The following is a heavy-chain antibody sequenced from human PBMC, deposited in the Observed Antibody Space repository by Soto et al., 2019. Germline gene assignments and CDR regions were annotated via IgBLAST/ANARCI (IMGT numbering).Heavy chain of an antibody. Sequence: EVQLVESGGGLVQRGGSLRLSCAASGITVYNNYMSWVRQAPGKGLEWVSVIYSGGSTSYADSVKGRFTISRDGSKNTVYLQMNGLRAEDTAVYYGARDVGVWGRGTTVTVSS. CDR2: IYSGGST. V-gene: IGHV3-66*01. J-gene: IGHJ6*04. CDR1: GITVYNNY. CDR3: ARDVGV.